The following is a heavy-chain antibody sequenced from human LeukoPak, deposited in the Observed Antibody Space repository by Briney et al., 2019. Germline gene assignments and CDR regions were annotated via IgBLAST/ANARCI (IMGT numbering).Heavy chain of an antibody. CDR3: AREMLAYCGGDCYSAPFDY. V-gene: IGHV4-30-4*08. Sequence: SQTLSLTCTVSGGSISSYYWSWIRQPPGKGLEWIGYIYYSGNTYYNPSLKSRVTISVDTSKSQFSLKLTSVTAADTAVYYCAREMLAYCGGDCYSAPFDYWGQGTLVTVSS. D-gene: IGHD2-21*02. CDR2: IYYSGNT. J-gene: IGHJ4*02. CDR1: GGSISSYY.